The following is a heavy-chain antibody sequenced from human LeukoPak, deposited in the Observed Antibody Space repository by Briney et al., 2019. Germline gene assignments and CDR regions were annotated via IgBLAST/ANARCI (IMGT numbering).Heavy chain of an antibody. J-gene: IGHJ4*02. Sequence: GGSLRLSCAASGFTFSDYIMNWVRQAPAKGLQWIASISRNSTYIHYADSGKGRFTISRDNARNSLFLQMNSLRAEDTAIYYCARDEGYYFDSWGQGTQVTVSS. V-gene: IGHV3-21*01. CDR1: GFTFSDYI. CDR2: ISRNSTYI. CDR3: ARDEGYYFDS.